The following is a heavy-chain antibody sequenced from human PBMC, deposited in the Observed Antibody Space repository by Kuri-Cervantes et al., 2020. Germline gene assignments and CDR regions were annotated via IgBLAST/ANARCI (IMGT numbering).Heavy chain of an antibody. CDR1: CGPFSGYY. CDR2: INHSGST. Sequence: TPPLPCPAPCGPFSGYYWSWIRQPPGKGLEWIGEINHSGSTNYNPSLKSRVTISVDTSKNQFSLKLSSVTAADTAVYYCARVSGPRRYSSGYYYYYYGMDVWGQGTTVTVSS. J-gene: IGHJ6*02. V-gene: IGHV4-34*01. D-gene: IGHD3-22*01. CDR3: ARVSGPRRYSSGYYYYYYGMDV.